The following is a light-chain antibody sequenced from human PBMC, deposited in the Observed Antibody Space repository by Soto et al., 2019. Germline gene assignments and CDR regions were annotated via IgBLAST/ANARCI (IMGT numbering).Light chain of an antibody. Sequence: DIQMTQSPSTLSASVGDRVTITCRASQSIGRFLAWYQHRPGKAPKLLIYDASTLESGVPSRFSGTGSGTVFTFYITSLQPEDFGTYYCQQCYMGWTFGQGTKVDFK. J-gene: IGKJ1*01. CDR2: DAS. CDR3: QQCYMGWT. CDR1: QSIGRF. V-gene: IGKV1-5*01.